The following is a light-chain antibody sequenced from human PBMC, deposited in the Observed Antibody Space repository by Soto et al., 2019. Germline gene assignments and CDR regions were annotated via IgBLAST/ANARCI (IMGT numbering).Light chain of an antibody. J-gene: IGKJ1*01. CDR1: QSVLYNSNNKNY. CDR3: QQYYTTPWT. V-gene: IGKV4-1*01. Sequence: DFVMTQSPDSLAVSLGERATINCNSSQSVLYNSNNKNYLAWYQQKPGQPTKVLIYWASTRESGVPDRFSGGGSGTDFTLTISSLQAEDVAVYYCQQYYTTPWTFGQGTKVEVK. CDR2: WAS.